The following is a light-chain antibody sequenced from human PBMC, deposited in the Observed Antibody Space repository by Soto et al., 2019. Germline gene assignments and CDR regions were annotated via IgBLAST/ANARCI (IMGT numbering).Light chain of an antibody. CDR2: DVS. V-gene: IGLV2-14*01. CDR3: SSYTSSSTLV. Sequence: QAVVTQPASVSGSPGQSITISCTGTSSDVGGYNYVSWYQQHPGKAPKLMIYDVSNRPSGVSNRFSGSKSGNTASLTISGLQADDEADYYCSSYTSSSTLVFGGGTKLTVL. CDR1: SSDVGGYNY. J-gene: IGLJ2*01.